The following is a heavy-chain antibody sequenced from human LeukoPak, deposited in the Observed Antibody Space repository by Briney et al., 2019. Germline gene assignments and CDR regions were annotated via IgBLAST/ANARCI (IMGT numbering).Heavy chain of an antibody. V-gene: IGHV3-21*01. CDR2: ISSSSGYI. CDR1: GFTFSSYS. Sequence: GGSLRLSCVASGFTFSSYSMNWVRQAPGKGLEWVSSISSSSGYIYYADSVKGRFTISRDNAKKSLYLQMNSLRAEDTAVYYCAREIVTSTSFDSWGQGTLVTVSS. J-gene: IGHJ4*02. D-gene: IGHD5-12*01. CDR3: AREIVTSTSFDS.